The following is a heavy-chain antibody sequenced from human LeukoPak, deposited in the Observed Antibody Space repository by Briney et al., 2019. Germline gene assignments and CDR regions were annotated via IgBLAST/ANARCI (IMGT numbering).Heavy chain of an antibody. Sequence: GGSLRLSCAASRFAFNKFAMSWVRQAPGKGLEWVSGISGGGVTTYYADSVKGRFTISRDNSKNTLYLQMNSLRADDTAIYYCARNQQLGGHSYYYYGMDVWGQGTTVTVSS. V-gene: IGHV3-23*01. D-gene: IGHD3-16*01. CDR2: ISGGGVTT. CDR1: RFAFNKFA. J-gene: IGHJ6*02. CDR3: ARNQQLGGHSYYYYGMDV.